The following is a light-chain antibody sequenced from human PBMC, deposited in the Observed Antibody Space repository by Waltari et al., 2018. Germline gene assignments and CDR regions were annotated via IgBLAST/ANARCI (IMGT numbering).Light chain of an antibody. CDR3: SSYTSSSTVV. J-gene: IGLJ2*01. V-gene: IGLV2-14*01. CDR2: EVS. Sequence: QSALTQPASVSGSPGQSITISCTGTSSDVGGYNYVSWYQQHPGKDPKLMIYEVSNRPSGVSNRCSGSKAGNTASLTISGLQAEDEADYYCSSYTSSSTVVFGGGTTLTVL. CDR1: SSDVGGYNY.